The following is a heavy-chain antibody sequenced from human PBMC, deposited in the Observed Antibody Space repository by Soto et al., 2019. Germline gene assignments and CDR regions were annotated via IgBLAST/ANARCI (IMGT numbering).Heavy chain of an antibody. Sequence: GGSLRLSCAASGFIFSTYAMSWVRQAPGKGLEWVSAISGSGGSTYYADSVKGRLTISRDNAKNSLYLQMNSLRAEDTAVYYCTRDRGSWSSDYWGQGTLVTVSS. CDR2: ISGSGGST. D-gene: IGHD6-13*01. CDR3: TRDRGSWSSDY. V-gene: IGHV3-23*01. CDR1: GFIFSTYA. J-gene: IGHJ4*02.